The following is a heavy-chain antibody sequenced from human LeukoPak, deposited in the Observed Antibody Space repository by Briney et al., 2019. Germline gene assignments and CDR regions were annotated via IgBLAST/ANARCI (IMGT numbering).Heavy chain of an antibody. D-gene: IGHD2/OR15-2a*01. Sequence: ASVKVSCRASGYTFTTYGIMWVRQAPGQGLEWLGWISTYNGKTNYAQKFQGRVTMTTDTSTSTAYMELRTLRSDDTAVYFCARVQVLIVPGAINYCGQGSLVTVSS. J-gene: IGHJ4*02. V-gene: IGHV1-18*01. CDR3: ARVQVLIVPGAINY. CDR2: ISTYNGKT. CDR1: GYTFTTYG.